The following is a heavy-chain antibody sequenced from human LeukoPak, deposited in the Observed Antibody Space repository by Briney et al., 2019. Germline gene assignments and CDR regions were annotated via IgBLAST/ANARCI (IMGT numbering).Heavy chain of an antibody. V-gene: IGHV4-30-4*08. CDR1: GGSISSGDYY. J-gene: IGHJ4*02. Sequence: SQTLSLTCTVSGGSISSGDYYWSWIRQPPGKGLEWIGYIYYSGSTYYNPSLKSRVTISVETSKNQFSLKLSSVTAADTDVYYCARVPVGILRFDYWGQGTLVTVSS. CDR2: IYYSGST. CDR3: ARVPVGILRFDY. D-gene: IGHD4-17*01.